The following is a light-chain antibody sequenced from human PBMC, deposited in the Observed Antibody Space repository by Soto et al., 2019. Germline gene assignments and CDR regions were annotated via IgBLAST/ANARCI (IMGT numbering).Light chain of an antibody. CDR1: QTISSW. CDR3: QHSNSYSEA. J-gene: IGKJ1*01. CDR2: KAS. Sequence: DIQITQSPSTLSGSVGDIVTITCRASQTISSWLAWYQQKPGKAPKLLIYKASTLESGVPSRFSGSGSGTEFPLTISRLQPDDFAPYYCQHSNSYSEAFGQGNKVELK. V-gene: IGKV1-5*03.